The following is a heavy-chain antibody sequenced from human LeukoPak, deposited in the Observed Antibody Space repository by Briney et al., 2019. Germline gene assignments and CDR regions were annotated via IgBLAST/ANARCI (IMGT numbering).Heavy chain of an antibody. V-gene: IGHV4-34*01. CDR2: INHSGST. J-gene: IGHJ5*02. CDR1: GGSFSGYY. Sequence: PSETLSLTCAVYGGSFSGYYWSWIRQPPGKGLEWIGEINHSGSTNYNPSLKSRVTISVDTSKNQFSLKLSSVIAADTAVYYCARQLSSSRFDPWGQGTLVTVSS. CDR3: ARQLSSSRFDP. D-gene: IGHD6-13*01.